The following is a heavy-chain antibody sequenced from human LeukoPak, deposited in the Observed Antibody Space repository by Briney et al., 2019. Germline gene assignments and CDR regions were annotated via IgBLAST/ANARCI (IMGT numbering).Heavy chain of an antibody. CDR2: IYYSGST. CDR1: GGSISSSSYY. D-gene: IGHD3-22*01. J-gene: IGHJ4*02. Sequence: TSETLSLTCTVPGGSISSSSYYWGWIRQPPGKGLEWIGSIYYSGSTYYNPSLKSRVTISVDTSKNQFSLKLSSVTAADTAVYYCPRLSGDSSGPIDYWGQGTLVTVSS. V-gene: IGHV4-39*07. CDR3: PRLSGDSSGPIDY.